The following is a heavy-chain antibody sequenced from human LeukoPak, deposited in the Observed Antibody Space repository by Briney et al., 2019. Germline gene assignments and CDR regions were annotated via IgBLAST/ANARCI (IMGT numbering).Heavy chain of an antibody. Sequence: PGRSLRLSCAASGFTFDDYAMHWVRQAPGKGLEWVSGISWNSGSIGYADSVKGRFTISRDNAKNSLYLQMNSLRAEDTAVYYCARDLPSLYYYGSGISENCFAPWGKGTRVTVSS. CDR1: GFTFDDYA. V-gene: IGHV3-9*01. CDR2: ISWNSGSI. CDR3: ARDLPSLYYYGSGISENCFAP. D-gene: IGHD3-10*01. J-gene: IGHJ5*02.